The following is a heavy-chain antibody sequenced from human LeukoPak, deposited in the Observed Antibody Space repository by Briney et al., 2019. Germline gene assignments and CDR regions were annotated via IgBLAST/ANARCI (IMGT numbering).Heavy chain of an antibody. J-gene: IGHJ6*03. CDR2: ISGSGGST. CDR1: GFTFSRYA. D-gene: IGHD6-19*01. Sequence: GGSLRLSCAASGFTFSRYAMSWVRQARGKGLEWVSAISGSGGSTYYADSVKGRFTISRDNSKNTLYLQMNSLRAEDTAVYYCAKDRSGYSSGWPSQYYYYMDVWGKGTTVTVSS. CDR3: AKDRSGYSSGWPSQYYYYMDV. V-gene: IGHV3-23*01.